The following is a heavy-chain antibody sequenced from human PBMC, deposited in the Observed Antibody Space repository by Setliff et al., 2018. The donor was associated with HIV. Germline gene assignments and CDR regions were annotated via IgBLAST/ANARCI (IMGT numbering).Heavy chain of an antibody. CDR3: ATFADGPDY. Sequence: LSCAASGFSFSNSWMTWVRQAPGKGLEWVATIKEDGREKYYVGSVKGQFTISRDNAKRSLYLHMNRLKTDDTAFYYCATFADGPDYWSQGTLVTVSS. V-gene: IGHV3-7*01. CDR1: GFSFSNSW. CDR2: IKEDGREK. D-gene: IGHD3-3*01. J-gene: IGHJ4*02.